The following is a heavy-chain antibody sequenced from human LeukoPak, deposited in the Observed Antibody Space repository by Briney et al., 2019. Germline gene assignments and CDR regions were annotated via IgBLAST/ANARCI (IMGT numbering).Heavy chain of an antibody. CDR1: GGSISSYY. J-gene: IGHJ4*02. CDR3: ASGYCSGGSCPLGY. Sequence: SETLSLTCTVSGGSISSYYWSWIRQPAGKGLEWIGRIYTSGSTNYNPSLKSRVTMSVDTSKNQFSLKLSSVTAADTAVYYCASGYCSGGSCPLGYWGQGTLVTVSS. D-gene: IGHD2-15*01. V-gene: IGHV4-4*07. CDR2: IYTSGST.